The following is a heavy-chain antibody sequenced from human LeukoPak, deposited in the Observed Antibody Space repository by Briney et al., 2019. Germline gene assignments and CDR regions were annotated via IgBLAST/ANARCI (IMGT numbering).Heavy chain of an antibody. J-gene: IGHJ6*02. CDR3: ARGSGGGSGSYYKAHYYGMDV. CDR1: GGSMSPYS. V-gene: IGHV4-4*07. D-gene: IGHD3-10*01. CDR2: IHSSGRT. Sequence: PSETLSLTCTVSGGSMSPYSWSWIRQPAGNALEWIGRIHSSGRTNYNPSIKDRVTMYEETTKNQFFLKLNTVTAADTAVHCARGSGGGSGSYYKAHYYGMDVWGPGTTVTVS.